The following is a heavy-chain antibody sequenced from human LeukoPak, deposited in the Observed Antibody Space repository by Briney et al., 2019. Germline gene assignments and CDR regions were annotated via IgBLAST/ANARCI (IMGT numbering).Heavy chain of an antibody. D-gene: IGHD3-16*01. CDR2: ISYDGSNK. J-gene: IGHJ6*02. Sequence: GGSLRLSCAASGFTFRSYAMHWVRQAPGKGLEWVAVISYDGSNKYYADSVEGRFTISRDNSKSTLYLQMSSLRAEDTAVYYCGREDRGRGGSYAMDVWGQGTTVTVSS. V-gene: IGHV3-30-3*01. CDR1: GFTFRSYA. CDR3: GREDRGRGGSYAMDV.